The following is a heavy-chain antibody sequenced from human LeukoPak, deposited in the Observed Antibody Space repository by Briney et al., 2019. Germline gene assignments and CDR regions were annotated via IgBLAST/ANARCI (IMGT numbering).Heavy chain of an antibody. D-gene: IGHD6-19*01. Sequence: SQTLSLTCTVSGGSISSGGYYWSWIHQHPGKGLEWIGYIYYSGSTYYNPSLKSRVTISVDTSKNQFSLKLSSVTAADTAVYYCARAGIAVAGYYFDYWGQGTLVTVSS. CDR1: GGSISSGGYY. V-gene: IGHV4-31*03. J-gene: IGHJ4*02. CDR3: ARAGIAVAGYYFDY. CDR2: IYYSGST.